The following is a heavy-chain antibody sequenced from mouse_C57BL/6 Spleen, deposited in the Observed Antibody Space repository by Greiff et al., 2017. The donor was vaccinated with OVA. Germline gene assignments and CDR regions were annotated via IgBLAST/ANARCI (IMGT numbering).Heavy chain of an antibody. CDR1: GYTFTSYW. J-gene: IGHJ2*01. D-gene: IGHD2-2*01. CDR2: IYPGSGST. V-gene: IGHV1-55*01. Sequence: QVQLQQPGAELVKPGASVKMSCKASGYTFTSYWITWVKQRPGQGLEWIGDIYPGSGSTNYNEKFKSKATLTVDTSSSTAYMQLSSLTSEDSAFYYCARSGGHGSRFDYWGQGTTLTVSS. CDR3: ARSGGHGSRFDY.